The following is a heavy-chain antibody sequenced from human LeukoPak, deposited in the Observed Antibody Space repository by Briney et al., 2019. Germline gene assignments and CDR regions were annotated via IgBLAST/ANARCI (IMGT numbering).Heavy chain of an antibody. CDR1: GFTFNNYA. J-gene: IGHJ4*02. V-gene: IGHV3-23*01. D-gene: IGHD1-26*01. CDR3: TKDLSGSSQSYRFDF. CDR2: ISGSGGVT. Sequence: GGSLRLSCAASGFTFNNYALSWVRQAPGKGLEWVAGISGSGGVTDYADSVKGRFTISRDNAKNTLYLQMNSLRAEDTAVYYCTKDLSGSSQSYRFDFWGQGTLVTVSS.